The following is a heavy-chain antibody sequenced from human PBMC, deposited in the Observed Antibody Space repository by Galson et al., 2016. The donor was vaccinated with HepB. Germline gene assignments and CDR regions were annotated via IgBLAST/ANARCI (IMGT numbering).Heavy chain of an antibody. D-gene: IGHD3-9*01. CDR3: ARDWYGSLTGSSAMDV. CDR2: ISYNENN. Sequence: TLSLTCTVSGGSISSGGYYWTWIRQHPEKGLEWIGYISYNENNHYNPSLKSRIAISVDASDHRFSLKMRSVTAADTAVYYCARDWYGSLTGSSAMDVWGHETTVIVSS. V-gene: IGHV4-31*03. J-gene: IGHJ6*02. CDR1: GGSISSGGYY.